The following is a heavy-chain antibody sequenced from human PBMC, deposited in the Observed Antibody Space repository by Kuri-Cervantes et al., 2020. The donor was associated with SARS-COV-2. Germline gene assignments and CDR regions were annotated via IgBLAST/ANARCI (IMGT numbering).Heavy chain of an antibody. D-gene: IGHD3-16*01. CDR2: ISGSGGST. J-gene: IGHJ4*02. V-gene: IGHV3-23*01. CDR3: ARGGGESFDY. CDR1: GLTYSSYA. Sequence: GGSLRLSCAASGLTYSSYAMRWVRQAPGKGLEGVSDISGSGGSTYYADSVKGRFTISRDNSKNTLYLQMNSLRAEDTAAYYCARGGGESFDYWGQGTLVTVSS.